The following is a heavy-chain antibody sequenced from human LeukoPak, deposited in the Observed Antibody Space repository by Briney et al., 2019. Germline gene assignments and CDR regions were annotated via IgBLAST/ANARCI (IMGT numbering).Heavy chain of an antibody. Sequence: GGSLRLSCVGSGFIFDDYAIHWVRQAPGKGLEWVSGISWNSGSIGYADSVKGRFTISRDNAKHSLYLQMNSLRAEDTALYYCARLPSGYNYYFDYWGQGTLVTVSS. CDR3: ARLPSGYNYYFDY. V-gene: IGHV3-9*01. J-gene: IGHJ4*02. D-gene: IGHD5-12*01. CDR1: GFIFDDYA. CDR2: ISWNSGSI.